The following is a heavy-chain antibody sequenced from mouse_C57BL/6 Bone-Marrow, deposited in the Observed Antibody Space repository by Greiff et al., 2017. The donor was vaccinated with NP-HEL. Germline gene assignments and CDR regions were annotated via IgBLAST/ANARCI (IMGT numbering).Heavy chain of an antibody. CDR1: GYTFTSYW. V-gene: IGHV1-72*01. D-gene: IGHD2-4*01. CDR3: ARRMAMRLRLGSRYAMDY. Sequence: QVQLQQPGAELVKPGASVKLSCKASGYTFTSYWMPWVKQRPGRGLEWIGRIDPNSGGTKYNEKFKSKATLTVATPSSTAYMQLRSLTSEESAVYCCARRMAMRLRLGSRYAMDYWGQGTTDTVSS. J-gene: IGHJ4*01. CDR2: IDPNSGGT.